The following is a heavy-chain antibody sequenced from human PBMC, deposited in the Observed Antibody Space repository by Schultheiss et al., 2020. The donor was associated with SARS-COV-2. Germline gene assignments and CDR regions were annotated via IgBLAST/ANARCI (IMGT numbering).Heavy chain of an antibody. Sequence: GESLKISCSASGFTFSRSGMHWVRQAPGKGLEYVSGITSNGGSTNYADSVKGRFTISRDNSKNTLYLQMSSLRPEDTAVYYCAKMRGSSWYVFDAFDIWGQGTMVTVSS. CDR1: GFTFSRSG. V-gene: IGHV3-64D*06. D-gene: IGHD6-13*01. J-gene: IGHJ3*02. CDR2: ITSNGGST. CDR3: AKMRGSSWYVFDAFDI.